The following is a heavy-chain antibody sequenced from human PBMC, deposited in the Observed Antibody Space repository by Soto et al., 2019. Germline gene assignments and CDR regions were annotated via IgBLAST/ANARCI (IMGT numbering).Heavy chain of an antibody. Sequence: EGYLRLSCAASGFTFSSYGMHWVRQAPGKGPEWVAVIWYDGSRRQYTDSVKGRFTVSRDNSKNTLYLQMNSLRAEDSAVYYCAREPVGDYDLAQHYHNYGMDVSGQGTKVTLSS. J-gene: IGHJ6*02. D-gene: IGHD4-17*01. CDR1: GFTFSSYG. CDR2: IWYDGSRR. V-gene: IGHV3-33*01. CDR3: AREPVGDYDLAQHYHNYGMDV.